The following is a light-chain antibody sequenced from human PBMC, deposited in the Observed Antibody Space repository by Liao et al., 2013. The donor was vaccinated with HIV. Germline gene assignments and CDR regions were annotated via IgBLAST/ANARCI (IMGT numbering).Light chain of an antibody. V-gene: IGLV3-1*01. Sequence: SYDLTQSRSVSVSPGKTVTIICSGDRLWNKYVSWYQQKPGQSPKLVIYQDDKRPSGVPARFSGSNSGNTATLTISGTQAMDEADYYCQVWDSSSDYVFGTGTKVTVL. CDR1: RLWNKY. J-gene: IGLJ1*01. CDR3: QVWDSSSDYV. CDR2: QDD.